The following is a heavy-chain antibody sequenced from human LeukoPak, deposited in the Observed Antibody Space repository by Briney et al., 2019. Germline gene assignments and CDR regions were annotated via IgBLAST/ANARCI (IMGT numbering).Heavy chain of an antibody. CDR2: IKSGGDT. CDR3: AREGQYYMDV. V-gene: IGHV3-53*01. Sequence: PGGSLRLSCAASGFTVTDKYMSWVRQAPGKGLECVSVIKSGGDTHYADSVKGRLTASRDNLKNTVHLQMNNLRAEDTAVYYCAREGQYYMDVRGKGTTVIVSS. CDR1: GFTVTDKY. J-gene: IGHJ6*03.